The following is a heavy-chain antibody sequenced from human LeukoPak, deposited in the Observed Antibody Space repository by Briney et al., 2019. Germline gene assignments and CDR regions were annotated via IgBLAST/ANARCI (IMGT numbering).Heavy chain of an antibody. CDR2: ISTYNGNT. V-gene: IGHV1-18*01. D-gene: IGHD2-15*01. Sequence: ASVKVSCKASGYTFTSYGISWVRQAPGQGLQWMGWISTYNGNTNYAQKLQGRVTMTTDTSTGTAYMELRSLRSDDTAVYYCARDQVVVVGAKFDPWGQGTLVTVSS. CDR1: GYTFTSYG. J-gene: IGHJ5*02. CDR3: ARDQVVVVGAKFDP.